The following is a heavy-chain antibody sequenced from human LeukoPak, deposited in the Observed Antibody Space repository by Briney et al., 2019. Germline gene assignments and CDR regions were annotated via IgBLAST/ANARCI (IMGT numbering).Heavy chain of an antibody. D-gene: IGHD6-19*01. V-gene: IGHV3-21*01. CDR1: GFTFSSYS. J-gene: IGHJ4*02. CDR2: ISSSSSYI. Sequence: GGSLRLSCAASGFTFSSYSMNWVRQAPGKGLEWVSSISSSSSYIYYADSVKGRFTISRDNSKNTLYLQMNSLRAEDTALYYCAKTYSSGWWDLDYWGQGTLVTVSS. CDR3: AKTYSSGWWDLDY.